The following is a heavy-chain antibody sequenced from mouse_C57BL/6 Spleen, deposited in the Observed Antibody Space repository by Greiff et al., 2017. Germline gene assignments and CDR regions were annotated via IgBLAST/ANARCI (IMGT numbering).Heavy chain of an antibody. V-gene: IGHV2-6*01. CDR3: ASNYGNYPFAY. CDR1: GFSLTSYG. D-gene: IGHD2-1*01. Sequence: VKLVESGPGLVAPSQSLSITCTVSGFSLTSYGVDWVRQSPGKGLEWLGVIWGVGSTNYNSALKSRLSISKDNSKSQVFLKMNSLQTDDTAMYYCASNYGNYPFAYWGQGTLVTVSA. J-gene: IGHJ3*01. CDR2: IWGVGST.